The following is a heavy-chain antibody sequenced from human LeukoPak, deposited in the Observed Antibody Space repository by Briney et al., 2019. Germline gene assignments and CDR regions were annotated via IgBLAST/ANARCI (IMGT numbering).Heavy chain of an antibody. V-gene: IGHV4-34*01. CDR3: ARAGIRDY. D-gene: IGHD6-13*01. CDR1: GGSFSGYY. Sequence: SETLSLTCAVYGGSFSGYYWSWIRQPPGKGLEWIGEINHSGSTNYNPSLKSRVTISVDTSKNQFSLKLSSVTAADTAVYYCARAGIRDYWGQGTLATVSS. CDR2: INHSGST. J-gene: IGHJ4*02.